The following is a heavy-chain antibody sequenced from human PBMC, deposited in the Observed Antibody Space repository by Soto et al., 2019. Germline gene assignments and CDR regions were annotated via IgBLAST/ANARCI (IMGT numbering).Heavy chain of an antibody. V-gene: IGHV3-48*01. CDR1: GFIFSDYS. CDR3: ARTNGKSNTFDI. Sequence: EVQLVESGGGLVHRGGSLRLSCAASGFIFSDYSMNWVRQAPGKGLEWVSYISSSSSTIYYADSVKGRFTISRDNAKNALDLQTNSLRAEDTARYYWARTNGKSNTFDIWGQGTMVTVSS. CDR2: ISSSSSTI. J-gene: IGHJ3*02. D-gene: IGHD1-1*01.